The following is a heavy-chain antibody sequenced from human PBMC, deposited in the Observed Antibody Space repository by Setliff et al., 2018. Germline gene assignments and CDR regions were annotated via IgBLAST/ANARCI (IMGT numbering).Heavy chain of an antibody. CDR1: GFTFSSWG. Sequence: PGGSLRLSCTASGFTFSSWGMSWVRQAPGKGLEWVSGINSGSGFLTHYADSVKGRFTISRDNSKNTLYLEMTSLRADDTAIYYCARAKMEESGKAQAGMDVWGKGTTVTVSS. CDR3: ARAKMEESGKAQAGMDV. CDR2: INSGSGFLT. J-gene: IGHJ6*04. D-gene: IGHD6-13*01. V-gene: IGHV3-23*01.